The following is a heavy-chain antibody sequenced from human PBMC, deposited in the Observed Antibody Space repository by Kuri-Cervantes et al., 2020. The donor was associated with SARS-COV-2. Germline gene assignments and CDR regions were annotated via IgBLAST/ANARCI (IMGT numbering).Heavy chain of an antibody. V-gene: IGHV4-59*01. J-gene: IGHJ5*02. CDR3: ARGGYGDYLS. CDR2: IYYSGSA. CDR1: GGSISSYY. Sequence: SETLSLTCTVSGGSISSYYWSWIRQPPGKGLEWIGYIYYSGSANYNPSLKSRVTISVDTSKNQFSLKLSSVTAADTAVYYCARGGYGDYLSWGQGTLVTVSS. D-gene: IGHD4-17*01.